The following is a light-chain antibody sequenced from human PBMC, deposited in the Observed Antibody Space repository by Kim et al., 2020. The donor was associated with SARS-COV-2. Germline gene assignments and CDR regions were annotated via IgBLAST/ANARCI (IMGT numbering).Light chain of an antibody. CDR2: GAS. CDR1: QSIAKD. CDR3: QQYNSYPLT. V-gene: IGKV1-16*01. J-gene: IGKJ4*01. Sequence: ASVGDRVTITCRASQSIAKDLAWCQQKPGKAPKSLVYGASSLQSGAPSRFSGSGSGTEFTLTITSLQPEDFAAYFCQQYNSYPLTFGGGTKVEIK.